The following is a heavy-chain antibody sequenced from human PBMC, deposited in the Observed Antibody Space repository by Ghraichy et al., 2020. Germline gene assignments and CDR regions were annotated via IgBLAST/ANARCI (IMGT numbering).Heavy chain of an antibody. D-gene: IGHD4-11*01. CDR1: GYTFTSYA. Sequence: ASVKVSCKASGYTFTSYAMHWVRQAPGQRLEWMGWINAGNGNTKYSQKFQGRVTITRDTSASTAYMELSSLRSEDTAVYYCARDRNRRTVGYYFDYWGQGTLVTVSS. V-gene: IGHV1-3*01. CDR3: ARDRNRRTVGYYFDY. CDR2: INAGNGNT. J-gene: IGHJ4*02.